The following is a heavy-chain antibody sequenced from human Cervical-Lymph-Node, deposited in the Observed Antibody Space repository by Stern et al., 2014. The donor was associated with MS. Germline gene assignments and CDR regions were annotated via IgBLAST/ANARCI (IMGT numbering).Heavy chain of an antibody. J-gene: IGHJ4*02. V-gene: IGHV4-4*02. CDR3: ARQHCTTINFENYYFDY. CDR1: GDSITSNNW. Sequence: QVPLQESGPGLVKPSGTLSLTCAVSGDSITSNNWWSWVRQSPGKGLEWIGEIYRLGITNYSPSLQSLLPISADKSKNQFSLRLDSVTAADTALYYCARQHCTTINFENYYFDYWGQGSLVTVSS. D-gene: IGHD2/OR15-2a*01. CDR2: IYRLGIT.